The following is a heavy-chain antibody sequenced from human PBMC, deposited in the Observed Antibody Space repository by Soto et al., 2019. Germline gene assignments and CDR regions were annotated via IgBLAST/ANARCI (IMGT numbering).Heavy chain of an antibody. CDR2: INANSGGT. V-gene: IGHV1-2*02. Sequence: ASVKVPCKASGYTFTDYYMHWVRQAPGQGLEWMGWINANSGGTNYPQKFQGRVTMTRDTSISTAYMELSSLRSDDTAVYYCASGGSSNWPDFWGQGTLVTVSS. CDR1: GYTFTDYY. J-gene: IGHJ4*02. D-gene: IGHD6-13*01. CDR3: ASGGSSNWPDF.